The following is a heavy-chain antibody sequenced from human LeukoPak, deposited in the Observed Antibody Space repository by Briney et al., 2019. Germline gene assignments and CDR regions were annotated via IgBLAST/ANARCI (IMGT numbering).Heavy chain of an antibody. V-gene: IGHV3-9*01. CDR2: ISWNSGRI. CDR3: AKEGWDSSSWRLIDY. J-gene: IGHJ4*02. CDR1: GFTFDDYA. Sequence: GGSLRLSCAASGFTFDDYAMHWVRQAPGKGLEWVSGISWNSGRIGYADSVKGRFTISRDNAKNSLYLQMNSLRAEDTALYYCAKEGWDSSSWRLIDYWGQGTLVTVSS. D-gene: IGHD6-13*01.